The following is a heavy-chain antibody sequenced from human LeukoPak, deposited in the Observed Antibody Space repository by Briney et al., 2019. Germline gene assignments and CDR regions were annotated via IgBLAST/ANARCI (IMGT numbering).Heavy chain of an antibody. CDR2: IYYSGST. CDR1: GGSISSGGYY. V-gene: IGHV4-31*03. CDR3: ARDRDPLYYYGSGSYHD. Sequence: SQTLSLTCTVSGGSISSGGYYWRWIRQHPGKGLEWIGYIYYSGSTYYNPSLKSRVTISVDTSKNQFSLKLSSVTAADTAVYYCARDRDPLYYYGSGSYHDWGQGTLVTVSS. J-gene: IGHJ4*02. D-gene: IGHD3-10*01.